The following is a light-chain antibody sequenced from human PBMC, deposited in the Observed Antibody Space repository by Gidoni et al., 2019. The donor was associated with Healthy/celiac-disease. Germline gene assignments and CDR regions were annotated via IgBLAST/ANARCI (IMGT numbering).Light chain of an antibody. Sequence: DIQMTQSPSSLSASVGDRVTITCRASQSISSYLNWYQQKPGKAPKLLIYAASSLQRGVPSRFSGSGSVTDFTLTISSLQPEDFATYYCQHSYSTPLTFGGGTKVEIK. V-gene: IGKV1-39*01. CDR3: QHSYSTPLT. CDR1: QSISSY. J-gene: IGKJ4*01. CDR2: AAS.